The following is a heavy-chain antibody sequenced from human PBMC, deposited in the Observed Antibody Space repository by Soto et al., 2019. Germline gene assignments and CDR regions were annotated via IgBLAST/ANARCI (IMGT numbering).Heavy chain of an antibody. D-gene: IGHD2-15*01. CDR1: EFTFSSSW. J-gene: IGHJ4*02. V-gene: IGHV3-74*01. CDR3: VTGWSEY. CDR2: MNSDGSII. Sequence: EVQLVESGGALVQHGGSLRLSCVVSEFTFSSSWMHWVRQGPGKGLVWVSRMNSDGSIINYADSVKGRFTTSRDNAKNMLYLQMTRLIAEDTALYYCVTGWSEYCGRGTLVTVSS.